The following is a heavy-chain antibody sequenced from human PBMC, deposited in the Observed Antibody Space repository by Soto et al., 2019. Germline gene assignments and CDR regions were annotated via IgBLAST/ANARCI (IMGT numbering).Heavy chain of an antibody. CDR2: INPNSGGT. CDR3: ARGMAAAPYYFEY. CDR1: GYTFTGYY. Sequence: APVKVSCKASGYTFTGYYMHWVRQAPGQGLEWMGWINPNSGGTNYAQKFQGRVTMTRDTSISTAYMELSRLRSDDTAVYYCARGMAAAPYYFEYWGKGTQVTVCS. D-gene: IGHD6-6*01. V-gene: IGHV1-2*02. J-gene: IGHJ4*02.